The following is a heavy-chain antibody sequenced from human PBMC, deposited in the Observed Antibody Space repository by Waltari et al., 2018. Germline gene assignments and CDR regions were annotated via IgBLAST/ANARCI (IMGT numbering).Heavy chain of an antibody. V-gene: IGHV3-53*01. Sequence: EVQLVESGGGLIQPGGSLRLSCAASGFTVSSNYMSWVRQAPGKGLEWVSVIYSGGSTYYADSVKGRFTISRDNSKNTLYLQMNSLRAEDTAVYYCARDRGYSGYPPYYYYGMDVWGQGTTVTVSS. J-gene: IGHJ6*02. D-gene: IGHD5-12*01. CDR1: GFTVSSNY. CDR2: IYSGGST. CDR3: ARDRGYSGYPPYYYYGMDV.